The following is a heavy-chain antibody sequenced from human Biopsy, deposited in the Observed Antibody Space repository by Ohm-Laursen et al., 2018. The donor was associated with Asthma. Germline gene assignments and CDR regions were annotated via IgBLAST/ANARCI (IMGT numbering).Heavy chain of an antibody. CDR2: VYYTGNT. CDR3: ARGPNYHGSGRAPIGMDV. V-gene: IGHV4-38-2*02. CDR1: GASVSTPNY. Sequence: SDTLSLTCSVSGASVSTPNYWAWIRQPPGKRLEWVGSVYYTGNTYYNQSLKSRLSLSVDTSKNQFSLRLNSVTAAETAVYYCARGPNYHGSGRAPIGMDVWGQGTTVTVSS. J-gene: IGHJ6*02. D-gene: IGHD3-10*01.